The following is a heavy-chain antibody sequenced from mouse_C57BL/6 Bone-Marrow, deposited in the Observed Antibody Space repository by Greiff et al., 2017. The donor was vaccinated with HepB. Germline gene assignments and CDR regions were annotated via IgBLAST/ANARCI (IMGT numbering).Heavy chain of an antibody. V-gene: IGHV2-6*03. D-gene: IGHD1-1*01. CDR2: IWSDGST. CDR1: GFSLTSYG. J-gene: IGHJ4*01. CDR3: ASGGIYYYGSSYAMDY. Sequence: VKLMESGPGLVAPSQSLSITCTVSGFSLTSYGVHWVRQPPGKGLEWLVVIWSDGSTTYNSALKSRLSISKDNSKSQVFLKMNSLQTDDTAMYYCASGGIYYYGSSYAMDYWGQGTSVTVSS.